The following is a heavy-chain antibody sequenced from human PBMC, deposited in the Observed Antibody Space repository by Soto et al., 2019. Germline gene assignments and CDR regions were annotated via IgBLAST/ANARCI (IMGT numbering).Heavy chain of an antibody. CDR1: GGSVVAGDYY. CDR2: IDYSGDT. CDR3: ARGADDYGERYYFDY. V-gene: IGHV4-30-4*01. Sequence: SQTLSLTCTVSGGSVVAGDYYWSWIRQSPEKGLEWIGYIDYSGDTYYTPSLKSRVIISVDTSNNQVSLNLGSVTAADTAVYYCARGADDYGERYYFDYWGQGTLVTVSS. D-gene: IGHD4-17*01. J-gene: IGHJ4*02.